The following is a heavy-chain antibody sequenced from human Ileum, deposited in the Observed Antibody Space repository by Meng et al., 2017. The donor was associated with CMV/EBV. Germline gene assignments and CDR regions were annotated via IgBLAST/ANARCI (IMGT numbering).Heavy chain of an antibody. D-gene: IGHD2-21*01. V-gene: IGHV4-61*02. Sequence: QLHLQEPGPGLVKHSQTLSLTCRVSGDSISSDNYHWSWIRQPAGKGLEWIGQRHKNGNDNYNASLKSRVTISIDTSKNQFSLTLTSVTAADTAVYYCAIYYGGVGGRGYWAQGTLVTVSS. CDR2: RHKNGND. J-gene: IGHJ4*02. CDR3: AIYYGGVGGRGY. CDR1: GDSISSDNYH.